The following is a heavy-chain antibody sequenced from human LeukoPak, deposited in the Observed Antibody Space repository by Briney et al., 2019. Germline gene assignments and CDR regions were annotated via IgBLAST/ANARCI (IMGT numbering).Heavy chain of an antibody. D-gene: IGHD1-26*01. CDR1: EFTFSTYW. CDR3: ARDRYAGRLESDY. J-gene: IGHJ4*02. Sequence: GGSLRLSCAASEFTFSTYWMHWVRQAPGKGLVWVSHINRDGSNTRYADSVKGRFTISRDNTKNTLYLQMNSLRAEDTAVYYCARDRYAGRLESDYWGQGTLVTVSS. V-gene: IGHV3-74*01. CDR2: INRDGSNT.